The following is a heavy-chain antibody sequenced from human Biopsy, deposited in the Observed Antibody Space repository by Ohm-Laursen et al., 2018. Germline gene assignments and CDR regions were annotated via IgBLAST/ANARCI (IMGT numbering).Heavy chain of an antibody. D-gene: IGHD1-1*01. CDR1: GYTLTELS. V-gene: IGHV1-24*01. CDR2: FAPENGKT. Sequence: ASSVKVSCKASGYTLTELSMHWVRQAPGKGLEWMGGFAPENGKTVYAQNFQARVSVTEDTSTDTAYMELRSLRSEDTAVYYCAADINVWNVNYWGQGTQVTVSS. J-gene: IGHJ4*02. CDR3: AADINVWNVNY.